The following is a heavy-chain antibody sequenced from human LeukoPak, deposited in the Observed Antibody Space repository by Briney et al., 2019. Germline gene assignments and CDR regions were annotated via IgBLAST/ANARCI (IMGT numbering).Heavy chain of an antibody. CDR2: ISSDGRNA. CDR1: GFTFSSYS. V-gene: IGHV3-30*18. Sequence: PGGSLRLSCAASGFTFSSYSMNWVRQAPGKGLEWVAIISSDGRNAYYADSVGGRFSISRDNSKNTVYLQMNTLRSEDTAMYYCTKDRSQEAIYKGALDVWGQGTTVTVSS. D-gene: IGHD5-24*01. J-gene: IGHJ6*02. CDR3: TKDRSQEAIYKGALDV.